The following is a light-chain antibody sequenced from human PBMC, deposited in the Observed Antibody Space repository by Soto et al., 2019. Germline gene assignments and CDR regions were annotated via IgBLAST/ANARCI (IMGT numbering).Light chain of an antibody. CDR2: ELS. Sequence: QSALTQPPSASGSPGQSVTISCTGTSRDVGGHDYVSWYQQHPGKAPKLMIYELSKRPSGVPDRFAGSKSGNTASLTVSGLHAEEEADYYCSSDVTGNSLIFGGGTKLTVL. J-gene: IGLJ2*01. CDR3: SSDVTGNSLI. V-gene: IGLV2-8*01. CDR1: SRDVGGHDY.